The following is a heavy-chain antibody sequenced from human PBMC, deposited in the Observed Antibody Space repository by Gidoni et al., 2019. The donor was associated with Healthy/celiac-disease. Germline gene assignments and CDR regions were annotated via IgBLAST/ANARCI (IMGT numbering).Heavy chain of an antibody. CDR2: INSKTDGGTT. Sequence: EVQLVESGGGLVKPGGSLRLSCAASGFTLRNAWMSWVRQAPGKGRERVGRINSKTDGGTTDYAAPVKGRSTISRYDAKTTLYLQMNSLKSEDTVVYYCTTEPYETRTGYGWVDPDYWGQGTLVTVSS. CDR3: TTEPYETRTGYGWVDPDY. J-gene: IGHJ4*02. D-gene: IGHD3-16*01. CDR1: GFTLRNAW. V-gene: IGHV3-15*01.